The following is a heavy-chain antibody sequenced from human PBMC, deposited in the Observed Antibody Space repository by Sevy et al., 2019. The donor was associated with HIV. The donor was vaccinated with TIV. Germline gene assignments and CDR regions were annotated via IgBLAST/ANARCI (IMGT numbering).Heavy chain of an antibody. CDR2: MNPNSGNT. J-gene: IGHJ4*02. Sequence: ASVKVSCKASGYTFTSYDINWVRQATGQGLEWMGWMNPNSGNTCYAQKFQGRVTMTRNTSISTAYMELSSLRSEDTAVYYCARVKQLVTDYWGQGTLVTVSS. CDR1: GYTFTSYD. V-gene: IGHV1-8*01. CDR3: ARVKQLVTDY. D-gene: IGHD6-6*01.